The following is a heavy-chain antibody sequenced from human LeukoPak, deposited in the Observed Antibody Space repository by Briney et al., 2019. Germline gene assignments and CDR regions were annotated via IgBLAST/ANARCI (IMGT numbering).Heavy chain of an antibody. CDR3: AKDRGGNFDSNPKRFYYYVDV. V-gene: IGHV3-30*02. CDR2: IRYDGSYK. J-gene: IGHJ6*03. CDR1: GFTFSSYA. D-gene: IGHD3-9*01. Sequence: PGGSLRLSCAASGFTFSSYAMSWARQAPGKGLEWVAFIRYDGSYKNVAESVQGRFIISRDNSRNTMYLQMNRLRAEDTAVYYCAKDRGGNFDSNPKRFYYYVDVWAKEPRSPSP.